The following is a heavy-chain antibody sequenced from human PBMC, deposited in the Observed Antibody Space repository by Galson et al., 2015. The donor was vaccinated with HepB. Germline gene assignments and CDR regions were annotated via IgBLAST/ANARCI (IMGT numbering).Heavy chain of an antibody. CDR3: ARGIEVVPDASGMDV. D-gene: IGHD2-2*01. CDR2: INRDGSST. V-gene: IGHV3-74*01. Sequence: SLRLSCAGSGFTFRSHWMHWVRQAPGKGLVWVSRINRDGSSTNYADSVKGRFAISRDNAKNTLYLQMSSLRAEDTAVYYCARGIEVVPDASGMDVWGQGTTVTVSS. J-gene: IGHJ6*02. CDR1: GFTFRSHW.